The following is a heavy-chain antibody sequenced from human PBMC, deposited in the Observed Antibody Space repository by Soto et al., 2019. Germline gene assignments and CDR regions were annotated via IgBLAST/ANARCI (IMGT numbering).Heavy chain of an antibody. D-gene: IGHD3-10*01. V-gene: IGHV3-23*01. CDR3: XXXXXXXSGQRFYXXX. Sequence: DVNLLQSGGGSAQPGGSLRLSCATSGFTFSTYAMTWVRQVPGRGLQWVSTILPDETGFYTVSVKGRFTISRDNYRGIVYLQMNDLWVEDAAXXXXXXXXXXXSGQRFYXXXXGQG. J-gene: IGHJ5*02. CDR1: GFTFSTYA. CDR2: ILPDETG.